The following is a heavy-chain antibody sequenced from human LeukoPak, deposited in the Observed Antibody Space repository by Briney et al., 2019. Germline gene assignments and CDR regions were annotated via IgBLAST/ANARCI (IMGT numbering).Heavy chain of an antibody. CDR1: GFTFSSYG. CDR3: ARDRGVNDFDY. J-gene: IGHJ4*02. V-gene: IGHV3-21*01. CDR2: ISSSSSYI. Sequence: GGSLRLSCAASGFTFSSYGMNWVRQAPGKGLEWVSSISSSSSYIYYADSVKGRFTISRDNSKNTLYLQMNSLRAEDTAVYYCARDRGVNDFDYWGQGTLVTVSS. D-gene: IGHD3-10*01.